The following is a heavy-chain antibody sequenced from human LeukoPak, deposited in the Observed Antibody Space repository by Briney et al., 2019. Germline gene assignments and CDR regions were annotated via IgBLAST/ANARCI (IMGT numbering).Heavy chain of an antibody. CDR3: AAFRDGFNWHLDY. V-gene: IGHV4-59*01. J-gene: IGHJ4*02. CDR2: IYYSGTT. Sequence: SETLSLTCTVSGGSISSYYWSWIRQPPGKGLEWIGYIYYSGTTNYNPSLKSRLTISVDTSKNQFSLKLSSVTAADTAVYYCAAFRDGFNWHLDYWGQGTLVTVSS. CDR1: GGSISSYY. D-gene: IGHD5-24*01.